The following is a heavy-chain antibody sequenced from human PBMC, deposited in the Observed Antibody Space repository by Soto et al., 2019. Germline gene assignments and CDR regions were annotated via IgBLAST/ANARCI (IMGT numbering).Heavy chain of an antibody. CDR3: AKGASPTVFAVNDH. Sequence: EVQLVESGGGLVQPGRSLRLSCAASGFIFDEYAMHWVRKATGKGLEWVSRISWNSGNIGYADSVKGRFTISRDNAQNSLYLQMNSVRGEDTAFYYCAKGASPTVFAVNDHWVQGTLVTVSS. CDR2: ISWNSGNI. J-gene: IGHJ4*02. V-gene: IGHV3-9*01. D-gene: IGHD1-26*01. CDR1: GFIFDEYA.